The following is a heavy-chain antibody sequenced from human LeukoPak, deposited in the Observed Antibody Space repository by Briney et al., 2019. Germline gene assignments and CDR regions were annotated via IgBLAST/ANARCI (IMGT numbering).Heavy chain of an antibody. D-gene: IGHD3-3*01. CDR3: TTFAFDYGSGYPFDY. CDR2: VKSKTDGGTT. Sequence: GKSLRLSCAASGFTFSNAWMNWVRQAPGKGLEWVVRVKSKTDGGTTDYAAPVKGRFTISRDDSEKTLYLQMNSLKTEDTAVYYCTTFAFDYGSGYPFDYWGQGTLVTVSS. CDR1: GFTFSNAW. J-gene: IGHJ4*02. V-gene: IGHV3-15*01.